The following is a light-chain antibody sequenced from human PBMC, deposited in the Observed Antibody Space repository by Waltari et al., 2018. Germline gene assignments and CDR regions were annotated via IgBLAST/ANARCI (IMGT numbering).Light chain of an antibody. V-gene: IGKV1-5*03. CDR2: KAS. CDR3: QQYTEWPYT. J-gene: IGKJ2*01. Sequence: IQMTQSPSTLSASVGDRVTITCRASQSVSIFFSWYQQKPGRAPKLLLSKASTLQSGVPSRFSGSGSGTEITLTISSLQSEDFAIYYCQQYTEWPYTFGQGTKLEIK. CDR1: QSVSIF.